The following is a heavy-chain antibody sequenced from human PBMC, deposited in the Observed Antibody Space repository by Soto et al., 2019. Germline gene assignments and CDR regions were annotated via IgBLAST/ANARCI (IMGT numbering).Heavy chain of an antibody. D-gene: IGHD2-8*02. Sequence: PGGSLRLSCAASGFTFSSYAMSWVRQAPGKGLEWVSAISGSGGSTYYADSVKGRFTISRDNSKNTLYLQMNSLRAEDTAVYYCAKGESDVVYAILVSAWGMDVWGQGTTVTVSS. J-gene: IGHJ6*02. V-gene: IGHV3-23*01. CDR3: AKGESDVVYAILVSAWGMDV. CDR2: ISGSGGST. CDR1: GFTFSSYA.